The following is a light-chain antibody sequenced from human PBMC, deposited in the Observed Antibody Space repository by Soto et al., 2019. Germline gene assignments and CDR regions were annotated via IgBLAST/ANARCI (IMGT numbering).Light chain of an antibody. CDR1: QSISSW. CDR3: QQYSTYPWT. J-gene: IGKJ1*01. CDR2: DAS. V-gene: IGKV1-5*01. Sequence: IQMTQSHSTLSASVGDRVTMTCRASQSISSWLAWYQQKPGKAPKVLIFDASSLESGVPSRFSGSGSATEFTLTISSLQPDDFATYYCQQYSTYPWTFGPGTKVDIK.